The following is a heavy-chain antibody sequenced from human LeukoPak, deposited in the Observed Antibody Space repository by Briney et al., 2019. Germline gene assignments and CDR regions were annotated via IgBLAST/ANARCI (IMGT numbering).Heavy chain of an antibody. CDR2: IRSSRSYI. CDR3: ARDQYGDYVFDY. V-gene: IGHV3-21*01. CDR1: GFTFSSYS. D-gene: IGHD4-17*01. J-gene: IGHJ4*02. Sequence: GGSLRLSCVVSGFTFSSYSRNCGREAPGKGREWGSSIRSSRSYIYYADSVKGRFIISPDNAKNSLHLQMNSLSAEETAVYYCARDQYGDYVFDYWGQGTMVTVSS.